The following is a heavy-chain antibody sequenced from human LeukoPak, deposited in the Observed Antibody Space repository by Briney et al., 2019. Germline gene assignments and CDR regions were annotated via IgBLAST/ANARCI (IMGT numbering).Heavy chain of an antibody. CDR1: GCTFSSYG. V-gene: IGHV3-30*18. J-gene: IGHJ6*04. CDR3: AKEYYDILTGLYYGMDV. Sequence: GRSLRLSCAASGCTFSSYGRHWVRQAPGKGLEWVAVISYDGSNKYYADSVKGRFTISRDNSKNTLYLQMNSLRAEDTAVYYCAKEYYDILTGLYYGMDVWGKGTTVTVSS. CDR2: ISYDGSNK. D-gene: IGHD3-9*01.